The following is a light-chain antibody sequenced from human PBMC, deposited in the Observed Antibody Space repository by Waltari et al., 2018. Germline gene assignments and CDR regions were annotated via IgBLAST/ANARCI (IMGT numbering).Light chain of an antibody. CDR2: AST. J-gene: IGLJ2*01. Sequence: QSMPTQPPPVSGAPGQTVALSSIGGSSTIGAGYGVHRYQQLPQTAPKLLIYASTKRPSGISDRFSGSKSGTSASLVITGLQIEDEAVYYCQSYDTRLSASVIFGGGTELTVL. CDR1: SSTIGAGYG. CDR3: QSYDTRLSASVI. V-gene: IGLV1-40*01.